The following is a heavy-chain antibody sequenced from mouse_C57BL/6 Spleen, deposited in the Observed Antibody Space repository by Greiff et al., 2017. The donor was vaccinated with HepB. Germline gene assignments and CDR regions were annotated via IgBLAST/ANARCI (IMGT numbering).Heavy chain of an antibody. CDR3: ARSSGLYAMDY. CDR1: GYTFTSYW. Sequence: VQLQESGAELVKPGASVKMSCKASGYTFTSYWITWVKQRPGQGLEWIGDIYPGSGSTNYNEKFKSKATLTVDTSSSTAYMQLSSLTSEDSAVYYGARSSGLYAMDYWGQGTSVTVSS. V-gene: IGHV1-55*01. J-gene: IGHJ4*01. CDR2: IYPGSGST.